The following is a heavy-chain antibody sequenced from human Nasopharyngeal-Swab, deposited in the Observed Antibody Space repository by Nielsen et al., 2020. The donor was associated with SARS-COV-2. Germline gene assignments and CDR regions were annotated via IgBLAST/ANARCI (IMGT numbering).Heavy chain of an antibody. Sequence: ESLKISCAASGFTVSSNYMSWIRQPPGKGLEWIGEINHSGSTNYNPSLKSRVTISVDTSKNQFSLKLSSVTAADTAVYYCARPRGLLNWYFDLWGRGTLVTVSS. CDR3: ARPRGLLNWYFDL. CDR2: INHSGST. J-gene: IGHJ2*01. CDR1: GFTVSSNY. V-gene: IGHV4-34*01. D-gene: IGHD2-21*02.